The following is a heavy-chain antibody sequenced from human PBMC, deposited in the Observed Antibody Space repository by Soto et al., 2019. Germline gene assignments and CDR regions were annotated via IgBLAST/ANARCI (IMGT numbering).Heavy chain of an antibody. CDR2: IYGRGDEI. D-gene: IGHD2-21*01. CDR1: GFTFSSSA. Sequence: GGFLRLSCAASGFTFSSSAMSWVRQAPGKGPEWVSTIYGRGDEIYYLESVKGRFTISRDNSKNTLDLQMNSLRAEDTAVYYCARRLARTIGHAFDIWGQGTMVTVSS. CDR3: ARRLARTIGHAFDI. V-gene: IGHV3-23*01. J-gene: IGHJ3*02.